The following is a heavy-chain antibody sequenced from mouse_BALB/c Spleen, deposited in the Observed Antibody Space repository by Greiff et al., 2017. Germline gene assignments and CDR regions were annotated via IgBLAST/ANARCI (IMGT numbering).Heavy chain of an antibody. V-gene: IGHV1-83*01. CDR1: YTFTDYNM. Sequence: VQLQQSGPELVKPGASVKISCKASGYTFTDYNMHWVKQSHGKSLEWIGEILPGSGSTNYNEKFKGKATFTADTSSNTAYMQLSSLTSEDSAVYYCARYGNYVDYWGQGTTLTVSS. CDR2: LPGSGSTN. CDR3: RYGNYVDY. D-gene: IGHD2-10*02. J-gene: IGHJ2*01.